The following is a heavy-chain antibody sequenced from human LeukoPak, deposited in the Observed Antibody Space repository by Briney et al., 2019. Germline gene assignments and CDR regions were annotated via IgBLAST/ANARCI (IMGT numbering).Heavy chain of an antibody. J-gene: IGHJ4*02. CDR3: AKGRFTGGSGSYPFDY. CDR2: ISGSGGST. Sequence: GGSLRLSCAASGFTFSSYAMSWVRQAPGKGLEWVSAISGSGGSTYYADSVKGRFTISRDNSKNTLYLQMNSLRAEDTAVYYCAKGRFTGGSGSYPFDYWGQGTLVTVSS. CDR1: GFTFSSYA. V-gene: IGHV3-23*01. D-gene: IGHD3-10*01.